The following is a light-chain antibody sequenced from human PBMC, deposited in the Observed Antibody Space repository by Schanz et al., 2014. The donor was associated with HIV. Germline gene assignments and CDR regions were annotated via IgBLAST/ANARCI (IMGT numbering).Light chain of an antibody. V-gene: IGKV1-9*01. CDR1: QGISSS. CDR2: DAF. Sequence: DIQMTQSPPTLSASIGDRVTITCRASQGISSSLAWYQQKPGRAPRLLIYDAFTLQTGVPSRFSGSGSGTHFTLTISSLQSDDFATYYCQRYNSFSHTFGQGTKLDIK. CDR3: QRYNSFSHT. J-gene: IGKJ2*01.